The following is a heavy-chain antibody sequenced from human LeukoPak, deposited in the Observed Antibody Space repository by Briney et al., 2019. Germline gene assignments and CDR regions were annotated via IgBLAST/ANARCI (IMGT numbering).Heavy chain of an antibody. D-gene: IGHD2-2*01. CDR1: GCTFTGYY. Sequence: ASVKVSCKASGCTFTGYYMHWVRQAPGQGLEWMGWINPNSGGTNYAQKFQGRVTMTRDTSISTAYMELSRLRSDDTAVYYCARGDIVVVPATYNWFDPWGQGTLVTVSS. J-gene: IGHJ5*02. CDR3: ARGDIVVVPATYNWFDP. CDR2: INPNSGGT. V-gene: IGHV1-2*02.